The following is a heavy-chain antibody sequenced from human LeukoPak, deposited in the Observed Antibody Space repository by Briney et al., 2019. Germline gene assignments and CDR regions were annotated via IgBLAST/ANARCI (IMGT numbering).Heavy chain of an antibody. Sequence: TGGSLRLSCAASGFTFSSYAMSWVRQAPGKGLEWVSAISGSGGSTYYADFVKGRFTISRDKSKNTLYLQMNSLRAEDTAVYYCAKDSPPVGAGSWGQGTLATVSS. CDR3: AKDSPPVGAGS. CDR2: ISGSGGST. J-gene: IGHJ4*02. V-gene: IGHV3-23*01. CDR1: GFTFSSYA. D-gene: IGHD1-26*01.